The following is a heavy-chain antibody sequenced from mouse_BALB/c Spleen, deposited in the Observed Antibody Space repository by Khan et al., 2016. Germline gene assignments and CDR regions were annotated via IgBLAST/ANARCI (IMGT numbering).Heavy chain of an antibody. Sequence: QVQLQQSGPELAKPGASVKMSCRASGYTFTTYWMHWVKQRPGQGLEWIGYINPTTYYTEYNQKFKDKASLTADKSSNTAYMQLSSLTSEDSAVYYCARDLDYWGPGTTLTVSS. V-gene: IGHV1-7*01. J-gene: IGHJ2*01. CDR1: GYTFTTYW. CDR3: ARDLDY. CDR2: INPTTYYT.